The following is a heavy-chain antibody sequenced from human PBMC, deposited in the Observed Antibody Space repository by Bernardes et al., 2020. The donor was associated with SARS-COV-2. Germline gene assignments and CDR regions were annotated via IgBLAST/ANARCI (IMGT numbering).Heavy chain of an antibody. CDR3: ARWSNWYSSGMDV. D-gene: IGHD1-20*01. CDR2: INTYNGNT. Sequence: ASVKVSCKASGYTFTGSGISWVRQAPGQGLEWMGWINTYNGNTNYAQKLQGRVTITTDTSTSTAYMELRSLRSDDTAVYYCARWSNWYSSGMDVWGQGTSVTVSS. CDR1: GYTFTGSG. J-gene: IGHJ6*02. V-gene: IGHV1-18*01.